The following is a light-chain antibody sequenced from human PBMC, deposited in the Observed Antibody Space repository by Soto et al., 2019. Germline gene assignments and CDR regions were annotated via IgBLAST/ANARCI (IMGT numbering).Light chain of an antibody. Sequence: QSVLTQPPSVSGAPGQRVTISCTGSSSNIGAGYDVHWYQQLPGTAPKLLIYGNSNRPSGVPDRFSGSKSGTSASLAITGLQAEDEADYYCQYYDSSRSGRVFGGGTKLTVL. J-gene: IGLJ3*02. CDR2: GNS. V-gene: IGLV1-40*01. CDR3: QYYDSSRSGRV. CDR1: SSNIGAGYD.